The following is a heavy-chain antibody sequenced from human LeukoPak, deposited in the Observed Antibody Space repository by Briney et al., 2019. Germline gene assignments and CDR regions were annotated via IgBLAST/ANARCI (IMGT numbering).Heavy chain of an antibody. D-gene: IGHD3-10*01. CDR2: IYSGGST. CDR3: ARDLDHFYGSGSYYRSGAFDI. CDR1: GFTVSSNY. V-gene: IGHV3-66*01. J-gene: IGHJ3*02. Sequence: GGSLRLSCAASGFTVSSNYMSWVRQAPGKGLEWVSVIYSGGSTYYADSVKGRFTISRDNSKNTLYLQMNSLRAEDTAVYYCARDLDHFYGSGSYYRSGAFDIWGQGTMVTVSS.